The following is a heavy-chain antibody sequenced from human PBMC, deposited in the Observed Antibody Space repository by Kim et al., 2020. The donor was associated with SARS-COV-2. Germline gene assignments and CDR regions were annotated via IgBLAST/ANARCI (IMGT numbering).Heavy chain of an antibody. Sequence: ASVKASCKASGYIFDDYGVSWVRQAPGQGLEWMGWISTYNGNTNYAQNLQGRVTMTSDTSTSTAYMEVRGLRSDDTAVYYCARVPYGDYRGYFDYWGQGTLVTVSS. CDR1: GYIFDDYG. J-gene: IGHJ4*02. CDR3: ARVPYGDYRGYFDY. CDR2: ISTYNGNT. V-gene: IGHV1-18*01. D-gene: IGHD4-17*01.